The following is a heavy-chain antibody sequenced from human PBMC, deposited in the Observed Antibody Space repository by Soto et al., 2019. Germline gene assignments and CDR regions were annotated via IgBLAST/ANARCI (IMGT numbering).Heavy chain of an antibody. J-gene: IGHJ5*02. CDR2: IYYSGST. CDR3: ARWWSGSRQGFDP. V-gene: IGHV4-31*03. D-gene: IGHD3-3*01. Sequence: QVQLQESGPGLVKPSQTLSLTCTVSGGSISSGDYYWSWIRQHPGKGLEWIGYIYYSGSTYYNPSLKSRLTISVGTSKNQFSPKLSSVTAADTAVYYCARWWSGSRQGFDPWGQGTLVTVSS. CDR1: GGSISSGDYY.